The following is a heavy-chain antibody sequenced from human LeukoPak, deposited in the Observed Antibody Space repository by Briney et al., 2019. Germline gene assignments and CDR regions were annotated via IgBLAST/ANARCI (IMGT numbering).Heavy chain of an antibody. CDR1: GFTFDDYA. Sequence: GGSLRLSCAASGFTFDDYAMHWVRQAPGKGLEWVSLISGDGGGTYYADSVKGRFTISRDNSKNSLYLQMNSLRTEDTALHYCAKDRYYDSSGYLEGWGQGTLVTVSS. V-gene: IGHV3-43*02. CDR3: AKDRYYDSSGYLEG. D-gene: IGHD3-22*01. CDR2: ISGDGGGT. J-gene: IGHJ4*02.